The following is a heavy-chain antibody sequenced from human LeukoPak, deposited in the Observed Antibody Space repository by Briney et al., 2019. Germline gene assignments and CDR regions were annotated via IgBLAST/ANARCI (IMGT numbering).Heavy chain of an antibody. J-gene: IGHJ4*02. D-gene: IGHD3-3*01. Sequence: SETLSLTCAVYGGSFSGYYWSWIRQPPGKGLEWIGEINHSGSTNYNPSLKSRVTISVDTSKNQFSLKLSSVTAADTAVYYCARVFWSGYSYFDYWGQGTLVTVSS. CDR1: GGSFSGYY. V-gene: IGHV4-34*01. CDR2: INHSGST. CDR3: ARVFWSGYSYFDY.